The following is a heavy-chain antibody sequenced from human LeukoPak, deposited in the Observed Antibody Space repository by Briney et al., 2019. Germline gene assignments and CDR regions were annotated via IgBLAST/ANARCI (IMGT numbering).Heavy chain of an antibody. Sequence: ASVKVSCKASGYTFTSYDINWVRQATGQGLEWMGWMNPNSGNTGYAQKFQGRVTMTRNTSISTAYMELSKLRSDDTAVYYCARVGGALLWFGESYRGPFDYWGQGTLVTVSS. J-gene: IGHJ4*02. V-gene: IGHV1-8*01. CDR3: ARVGGALLWFGESYRGPFDY. D-gene: IGHD3-10*01. CDR2: MNPNSGNT. CDR1: GYTFTSYD.